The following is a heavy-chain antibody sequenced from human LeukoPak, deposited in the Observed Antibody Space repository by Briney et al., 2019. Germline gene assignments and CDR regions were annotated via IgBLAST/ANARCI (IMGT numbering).Heavy chain of an antibody. CDR3: ARDWDSYSSGWYGVDY. D-gene: IGHD6-19*01. Sequence: ASVKVSCKASGYTFTSSHMHWVRQAPGQGLEWMGRINPSGGSTSYAQKFQGRVTITRDTSTSTVFVELSSLTSDDTAVYYCARDWDSYSSGWYGVDYWGQGTLVTVSS. CDR1: GYTFTSSH. CDR2: INPSGGST. J-gene: IGHJ4*02. V-gene: IGHV1-46*01.